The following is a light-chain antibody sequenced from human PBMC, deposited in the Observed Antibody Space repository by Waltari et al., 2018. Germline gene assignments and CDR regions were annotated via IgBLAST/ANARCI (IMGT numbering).Light chain of an antibody. Sequence: IVMTQSPATLSVSPGESAPLSCRASQSVSSNLAWYQQKPGQAPRFLIYGASSRATGIPARFSGSGSGTEFTLTISSLQSEDFAVYYCQQYNNWPRTFGQGTKVEIK. J-gene: IGKJ1*01. CDR3: QQYNNWPRT. CDR1: QSVSSN. CDR2: GAS. V-gene: IGKV3-15*01.